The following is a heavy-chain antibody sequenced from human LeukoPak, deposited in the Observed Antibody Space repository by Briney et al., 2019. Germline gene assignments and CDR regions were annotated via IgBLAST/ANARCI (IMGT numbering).Heavy chain of an antibody. J-gene: IGHJ3*02. Sequence: QPGGSLRPSCAASGFTFSSYEMNWVRQAPGKGLGWVSYISSSGSTIYYEDSVKGRFTISRDNAKNSLYLQMHSLRAEDTAVYYCASPDYGYAFDIWGQGTMVTVSS. CDR1: GFTFSSYE. CDR2: ISSSGSTI. V-gene: IGHV3-48*03. D-gene: IGHD4-17*01. CDR3: ASPDYGYAFDI.